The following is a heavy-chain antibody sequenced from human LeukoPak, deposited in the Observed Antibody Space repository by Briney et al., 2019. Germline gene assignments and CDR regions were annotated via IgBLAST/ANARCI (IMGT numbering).Heavy chain of an antibody. CDR1: GFSFTTYW. CDR3: AKDRGIQLWSPFDY. V-gene: IGHV3-7*03. CDR2: INQDGTEK. Sequence: GGSLRLSCAASGFSFTTYWMGWVRQAPGKGLEWVANINQDGTEKYYVDSVRGRFTISRDNSKNTLYLQMNSLRAEDTAVYYCAKDRGIQLWSPFDYWGQGTLVTVSS. D-gene: IGHD5-18*01. J-gene: IGHJ4*02.